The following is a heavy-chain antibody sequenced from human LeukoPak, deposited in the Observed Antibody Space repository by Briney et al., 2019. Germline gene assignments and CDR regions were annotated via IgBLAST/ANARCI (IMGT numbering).Heavy chain of an antibody. CDR1: GGSISSSSYY. D-gene: IGHD4-17*01. V-gene: IGHV4-39*01. J-gene: IGHJ2*01. CDR2: IYYSGST. Sequence: PSETLSLTCTVSGGSISSSSYYWGWIRQPPGKGLEWIGNIYYSGSTYYNPSLKSRVTISVDTSKNQFSLKLSSVTATDTAVYYCARGKVTRDWYFDLWGRGTLVTVSS. CDR3: ARGKVTRDWYFDL.